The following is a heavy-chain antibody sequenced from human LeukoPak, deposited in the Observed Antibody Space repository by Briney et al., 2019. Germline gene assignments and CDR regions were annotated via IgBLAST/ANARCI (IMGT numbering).Heavy chain of an antibody. CDR2: INHSGST. Sequence: SETLSLTCAVYGGSFSGYYWSWIRQPPGKGLEWIGEINHSGSTNYNPSLKSRVTISVDTSKNQFSLKLSSVTAADTAVYYCAREAVAGTRSWFDPWGQGTLVTVSS. V-gene: IGHV4-34*01. CDR3: AREAVAGTRSWFDP. D-gene: IGHD6-19*01. J-gene: IGHJ5*02. CDR1: GGSFSGYY.